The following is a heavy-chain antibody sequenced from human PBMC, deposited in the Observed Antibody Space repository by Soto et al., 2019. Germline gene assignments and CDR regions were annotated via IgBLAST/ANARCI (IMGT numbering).Heavy chain of an antibody. CDR3: ARDLKRPGDYYYYGMDV. J-gene: IGHJ6*02. D-gene: IGHD3-10*01. CDR1: GYTFTSYG. V-gene: IGHV1-18*04. Sequence: GASVKVSCKASGYTFTSYGISWVRQAPGQGLEWMGWISAYNGNTNYAQRLQGRVTMTTDTSTSTAYMELRSLRSDDTAVYYCARDLKRPGDYYYYGMDVWGQGTTVTVSS. CDR2: ISAYNGNT.